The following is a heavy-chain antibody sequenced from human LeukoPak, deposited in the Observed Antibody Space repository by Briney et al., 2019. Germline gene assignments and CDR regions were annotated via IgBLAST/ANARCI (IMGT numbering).Heavy chain of an antibody. CDR3: ARVNTWNWYFDL. CDR2: INTDGSTT. CDR1: GFTFSRYW. J-gene: IGHJ2*01. Sequence: GGSLRLSCAASGFTFSRYWMHWVRQAPGKGLVWVSRINTDGSTTSYADSVRGRFTISRDNAENTVYLQMNSLGAEDTALYFCARVNTWNWYFDLWGRGTLVTVSS. V-gene: IGHV3-74*01. D-gene: IGHD2/OR15-2a*01.